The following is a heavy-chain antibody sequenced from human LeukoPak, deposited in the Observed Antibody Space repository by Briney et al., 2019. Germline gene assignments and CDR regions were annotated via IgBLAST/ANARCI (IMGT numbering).Heavy chain of an antibody. CDR2: ISSSSSTI. J-gene: IGHJ6*02. CDR3: ARDWELRLLYGMDV. CDR1: GFTFSSHS. D-gene: IGHD1-7*01. Sequence: PGGSLRLSCAASGFTFSSHSMNWVRQAPGKGLEWVSYISSSSSTIYYADSVKGRFTISRDNAKNSLYLQMNSLRAEDTAVYYCARDWELRLLYGMDVWGQGTTVTVSS. V-gene: IGHV3-48*01.